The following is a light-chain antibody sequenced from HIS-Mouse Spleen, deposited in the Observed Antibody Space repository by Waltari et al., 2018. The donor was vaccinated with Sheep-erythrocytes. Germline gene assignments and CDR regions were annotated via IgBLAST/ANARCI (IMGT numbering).Light chain of an antibody. Sequence: QSALTQPRSVSGSPGQSVTISCTGTSSDVGGYNYVSWYQNHPGKAPKLMIYDVSKRPSGVPYRFSGSKSGNTASLTISGLQAEDEADYYCCSYAGSYNHVFATGTKVTVL. CDR1: SSDVGGYNY. CDR3: CSYAGSYNHV. CDR2: DVS. V-gene: IGLV2-11*01. J-gene: IGLJ1*01.